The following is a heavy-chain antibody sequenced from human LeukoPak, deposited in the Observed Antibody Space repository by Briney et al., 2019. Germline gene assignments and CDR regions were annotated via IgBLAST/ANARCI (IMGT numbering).Heavy chain of an antibody. CDR2: ISGSGGST. CDR1: GFTFSSYA. Sequence: GGSLRLSCAASGFTFSSYAMSWVRQAPGEGLEWVSTISGSGGSTYYADSVKGRFTISRDNSKNTLYVQMNSLRAEDTAVYYCAKQNYYASGSYYDYWGQGTLVTVSS. V-gene: IGHV3-23*01. D-gene: IGHD3-10*01. J-gene: IGHJ4*02. CDR3: AKQNYYASGSYYDY.